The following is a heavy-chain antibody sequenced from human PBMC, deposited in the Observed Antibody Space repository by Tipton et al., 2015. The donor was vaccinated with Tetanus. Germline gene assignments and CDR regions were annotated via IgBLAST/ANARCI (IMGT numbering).Heavy chain of an antibody. D-gene: IGHD6-13*01. J-gene: IGHJ6*03. CDR2: ILYTGST. V-gene: IGHV4-31*03. CDR3: ARSEQQLVRGYYYYYYMDV. CDR1: GGSISSYY. Sequence: TLSLTCTVSGGSISSYYWSWIRQHPGKGLEWIGYILYTGSTYNTPSLKSRVTVSVDTSKNQFSLNLSSVTAADTAVYYCARSEQQLVRGYYYYYYMDVWGKGTTVTVSS.